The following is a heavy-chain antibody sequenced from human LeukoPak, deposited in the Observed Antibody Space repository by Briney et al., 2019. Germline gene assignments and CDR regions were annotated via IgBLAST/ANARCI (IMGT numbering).Heavy chain of an antibody. CDR1: GGTFSSYA. CDR3: ARGGYSSSWTYYYYGMDV. D-gene: IGHD6-13*01. Sequence: SVKLSCKASGGTFSSYAISWVRQAPGQGLEWMGGIIPIFGTANYAQKFQGRVTITEDQSTSTAYMELSSLRSEDTAVYYCARGGYSSSWTYYYYGMDVWGKGTTVTVSS. CDR2: IIPIFGTA. J-gene: IGHJ6*04. V-gene: IGHV1-69*01.